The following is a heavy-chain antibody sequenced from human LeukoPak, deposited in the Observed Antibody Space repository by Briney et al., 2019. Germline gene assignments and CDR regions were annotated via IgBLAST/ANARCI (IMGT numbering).Heavy chain of an antibody. J-gene: IGHJ5*02. D-gene: IGHD6-19*01. CDR3: ASFIAVAGAGFDP. CDR1: GGSVSSGSYY. Sequence: PSETLSLTCAVSGGSVSSGSYYWSWIRQPPGKGLEWIGYIYYSGSTNYNPSLKSRVTISVDTSKNQFSLKLSSVTAADTAVYYCASFIAVAGAGFDPWGQGTLVTVSS. V-gene: IGHV4-61*01. CDR2: IYYSGST.